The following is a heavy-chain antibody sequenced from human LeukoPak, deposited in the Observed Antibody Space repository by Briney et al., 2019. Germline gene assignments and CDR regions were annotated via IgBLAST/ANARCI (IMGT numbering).Heavy chain of an antibody. Sequence: SETLSLTCTVSGGSISSYYWSWIRQPPGKGLEWIGYIYYSGSTNYNPSLKSRVTISVDTSKNQFSLKLSSVTAADTAVYYCARLRRPARENAFDIWGQGTMVTVSS. D-gene: IGHD1-26*01. V-gene: IGHV4-59*01. CDR3: ARLRRPARENAFDI. CDR2: IYYSGST. J-gene: IGHJ3*02. CDR1: GGSISSYY.